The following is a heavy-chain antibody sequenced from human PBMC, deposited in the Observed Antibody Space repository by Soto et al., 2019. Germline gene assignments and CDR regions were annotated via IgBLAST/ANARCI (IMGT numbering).Heavy chain of an antibody. J-gene: IGHJ5*02. CDR3: AKDRRDSSNCCSWFYP. Sequence: GGSLGLSCAASGFSFSNSAMSWVRQAPGKGLEWVSGISGSGTSTNYADSVRGRFSVSRDNFKNTLYLQMNSLRAEDTAVYYCAKDRRDSSNCCSWFYPWGQGTLVPVSS. CDR1: GFSFSNSA. V-gene: IGHV3-23*01. CDR2: ISGSGTST. D-gene: IGHD6-13*01.